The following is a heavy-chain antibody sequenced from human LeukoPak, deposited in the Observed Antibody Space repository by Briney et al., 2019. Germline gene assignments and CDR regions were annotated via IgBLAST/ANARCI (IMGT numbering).Heavy chain of an antibody. V-gene: IGHV4-59*01. CDR3: ARSRVWSDYWGYFDY. Sequence: SETLSLTCAVSGGSISHYYSSWIRQSPGKGLEWIGYIYYSGSTDYNPSLKSRVTISVDTSKTQISLKLRAVTAADTAVYYCARSRVWSDYWGYFDYWGQGTLVTVSS. D-gene: IGHD3-3*01. CDR1: GGSISHYY. J-gene: IGHJ4*02. CDR2: IYYSGST.